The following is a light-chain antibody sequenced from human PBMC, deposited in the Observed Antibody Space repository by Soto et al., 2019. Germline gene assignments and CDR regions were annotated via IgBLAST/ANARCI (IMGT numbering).Light chain of an antibody. CDR2: DAS. V-gene: IGKV3D-15*01. CDR3: QSYNNWSLT. CDR1: QSISRS. J-gene: IGKJ4*01. Sequence: IVLTQTTAILYVSQGERSTLSCRASQSISRSVAWYQQKPGQAPRLLISDASTRATGIPARFSGSGSGTDFTLTISSLQSEDLAVYYCQSYNNWSLTLGGWTKV.